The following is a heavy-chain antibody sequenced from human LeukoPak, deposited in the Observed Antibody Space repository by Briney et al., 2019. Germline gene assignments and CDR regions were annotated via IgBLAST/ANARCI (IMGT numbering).Heavy chain of an antibody. CDR3: TTDVVIVVVPAAMEHNWFDP. V-gene: IGHV3-49*03. D-gene: IGHD2-2*01. CDR1: GFTFGDYA. J-gene: IGHJ5*02. Sequence: GGSLRLSCTASGFTFGDYAMSWFRQAPGKGLEWVGFIRSKAYGGTTEYAASVKGRFTISRDDSKNTLYLQMNSLKTEDTAVYYCTTDVVIVVVPAAMEHNWFDPWGQGTLVTVSS. CDR2: IRSKAYGGTT.